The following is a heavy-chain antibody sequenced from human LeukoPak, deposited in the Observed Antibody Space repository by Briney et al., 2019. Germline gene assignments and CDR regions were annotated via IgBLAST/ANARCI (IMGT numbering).Heavy chain of an antibody. V-gene: IGHV4-34*01. CDR2: INHSGST. J-gene: IGHJ5*02. CDR1: GGSFSGYY. D-gene: IGHD2-15*01. CDR3: ASRIVVVAATRENWLDP. Sequence: PSETLSLTCAVYGGSFSGYYWSWIRQPPGKGLEWIGEINHSGSTNYNPSLKRRVTISVDTSKNQFSLKLSSVTAADTAVYYCASRIVVVAATRENWLDPWGQGTLVTVSS.